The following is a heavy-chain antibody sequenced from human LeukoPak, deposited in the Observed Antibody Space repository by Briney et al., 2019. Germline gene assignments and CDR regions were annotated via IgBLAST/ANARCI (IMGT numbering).Heavy chain of an antibody. D-gene: IGHD3-9*01. Sequence: SETVSLTCTGSGGSISSYYWSWMRQPPGKGLEWIGFIYYSGSTNYSPSLKRRVAISVDTSKNQFSLKLTSVTAADTAVYYCARDGLRYFDWSRRNNWFDPWGQGTLVTVSS. V-gene: IGHV4-59*12. J-gene: IGHJ5*02. CDR1: GGSISSYY. CDR2: IYYSGST. CDR3: ARDGLRYFDWSRRNNWFDP.